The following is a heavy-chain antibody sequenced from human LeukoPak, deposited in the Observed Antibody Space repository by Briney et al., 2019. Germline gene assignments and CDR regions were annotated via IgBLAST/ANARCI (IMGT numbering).Heavy chain of an antibody. CDR3: AKDPSVMAPPGWFDY. CDR2: ISYDGSNK. J-gene: IGHJ4*02. CDR1: GFTFSSYG. D-gene: IGHD3-16*01. V-gene: IGHV3-30*18. Sequence: GRSLRLSCAASGFTFSSYGMHWVRQAPGKGLEWVAVISYDGSNKYYADSVKGRFTISRDNSKNTMYLQMNSLRAEDTAVYYCAKDPSVMAPPGWFDYWGQGTLVTVSS.